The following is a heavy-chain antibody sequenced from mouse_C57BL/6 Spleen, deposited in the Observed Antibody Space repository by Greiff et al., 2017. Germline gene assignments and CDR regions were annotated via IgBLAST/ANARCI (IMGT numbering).Heavy chain of an antibody. CDR2: INPNNGGT. CDR3: ARAYYSNYVPNFDY. CDR1: GYTFTDYN. V-gene: IGHV1-18*01. J-gene: IGHJ2*01. D-gene: IGHD2-5*01. Sequence: LKVSGPELVKPGASVKIPCKASGYTFTDYNMDWVKQSHGKSLEWIGDINPNNGGTIYNQKFKGKATLTVDKSSSTAYMELRSLTSEDTAVYYCARAYYSNYVPNFDYWGQGTTLTVSS.